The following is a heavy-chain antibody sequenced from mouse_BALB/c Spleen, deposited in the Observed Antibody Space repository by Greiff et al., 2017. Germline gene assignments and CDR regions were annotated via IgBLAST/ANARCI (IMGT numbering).Heavy chain of an antibody. CDR2: INSNGGST. CDR3: AREGTYYFDY. J-gene: IGHJ2*01. D-gene: IGHD2-14*01. V-gene: IGHV5-6-3*01. CDR1: GFTFSSYG. Sequence: EVHLVESGGGLVQPGGSLKLSCAASGFTFSSYGMSWVRQTPDKRLELVATINSNGGSTYYPDSVKGRFTISRDNAKNTLYLQMSSLKSEDTAMYYCAREGTYYFDYWGQGTTLTVSS.